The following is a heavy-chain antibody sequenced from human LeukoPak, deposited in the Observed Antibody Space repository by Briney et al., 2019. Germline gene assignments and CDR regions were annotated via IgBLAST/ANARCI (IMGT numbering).Heavy chain of an antibody. CDR3: ARDGWYSSSPFDY. CDR2: IIPIFGTA. V-gene: IGHV1-69*05. D-gene: IGHD6-6*01. J-gene: IGHJ4*02. Sequence: SVKVSCKASGGTFSSYAISWVRQAPGQGLEWMGGIIPIFGTANYAQKFQGRVTITTDGSTSTAYMELSSLRSEDTAVYYCARDGWYSSSPFDYWGQGTLVTVSS. CDR1: GGTFSSYA.